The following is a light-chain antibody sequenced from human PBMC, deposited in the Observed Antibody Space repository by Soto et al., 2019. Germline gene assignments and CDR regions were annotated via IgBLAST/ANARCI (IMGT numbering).Light chain of an antibody. Sequence: SVLTQPASVSGSPRQSSTISCTGTSSDVGGYNYVSWYQHHPGKAPKLIIYDVSNRPSGVSIRFSGSKSDNTASLTISGLQPEDEADYHCSSYTTSNTRQIVFGTGTKVTVL. CDR2: DVS. CDR1: SSDVGGYNY. CDR3: SSYTTSNTRQIV. V-gene: IGLV2-14*03. J-gene: IGLJ1*01.